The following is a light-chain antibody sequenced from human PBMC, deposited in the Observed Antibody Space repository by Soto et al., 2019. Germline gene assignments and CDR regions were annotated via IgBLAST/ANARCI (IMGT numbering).Light chain of an antibody. CDR2: KAS. CDR1: QSISNW. CDR3: QQYNSYSWT. V-gene: IGKV1-5*03. J-gene: IGKJ1*01. Sequence: DIQMTQSPSTLPASVGDRVTITCRASQSISNWLAWYQQKPGKAPKLLIYKASSLESGVPSRFSGSGSGTEFTLTISSLQPDDFATYYCQQYNSYSWTFGQGTKVDI.